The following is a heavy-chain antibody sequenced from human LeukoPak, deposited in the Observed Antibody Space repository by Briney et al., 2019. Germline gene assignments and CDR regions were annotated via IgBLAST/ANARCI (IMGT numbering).Heavy chain of an antibody. CDR2: ISGSGGST. Sequence: GGSLRLSRAASGFTFSSYAMSWVRQAPGKGLEWVSAISGSGGSTYYADSVKGRFTISRDNSKNTLYLQMNSLRAEDTAVYYCAKVVPAAILGALDYWGQGTLVTVSS. CDR3: AKVVPAAILGALDY. V-gene: IGHV3-23*01. D-gene: IGHD2-2*02. CDR1: GFTFSSYA. J-gene: IGHJ4*02.